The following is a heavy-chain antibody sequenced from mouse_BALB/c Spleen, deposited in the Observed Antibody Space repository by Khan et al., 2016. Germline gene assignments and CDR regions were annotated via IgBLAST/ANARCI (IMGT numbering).Heavy chain of an antibody. CDR3: ARWGYGNYLYQAMDY. Sequence: VQLQQSGAELAKPGASVKMSCKASGYTFTRFWMHWVKQRPGQGLEWIGYINPGSNYTDYNQNFKDKATLTADKSSSTAYMLLSSLTSEDSAVYFCARWGYGNYLYQAMDYWGRGISVTVSS. D-gene: IGHD2-10*02. V-gene: IGHV1-7*01. CDR1: GYTFTRFW. CDR2: INPGSNYT. J-gene: IGHJ4*01.